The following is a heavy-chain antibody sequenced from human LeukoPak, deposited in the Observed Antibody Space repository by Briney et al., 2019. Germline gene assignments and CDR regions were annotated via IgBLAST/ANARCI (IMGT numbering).Heavy chain of an antibody. V-gene: IGHV3-21*01. D-gene: IGHD3-22*01. Sequence: RGSLTLSCAASGFTFSDYSMNWDRHPQERGREWVSSISSRSSYIYYVHSETGRLTISTDHAKNSPNLQMHSLRTDDPAIYYCSRARPRLGSSGYYPDYWGQGTLVTVSS. J-gene: IGHJ4*02. CDR2: ISSRSSYI. CDR3: SRARPRLGSSGYYPDY. CDR1: GFTFSDYS.